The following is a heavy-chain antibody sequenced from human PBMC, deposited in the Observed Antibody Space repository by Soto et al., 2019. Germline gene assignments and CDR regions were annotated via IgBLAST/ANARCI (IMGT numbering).Heavy chain of an antibody. D-gene: IGHD5-18*01. Sequence: GSLRLSCAASGFTFSSYAMSWVRQAPGKGLEWVSGISGSGGNAYYADSVRGRFTISRDKSKNTLYLQMNSLRAEDTAVYYCAKGGGYNYGYFYFDFWGLGALVTVSS. CDR1: GFTFSSYA. CDR3: AKGGGYNYGYFYFDF. CDR2: ISGSGGNA. J-gene: IGHJ4*02. V-gene: IGHV3-23*01.